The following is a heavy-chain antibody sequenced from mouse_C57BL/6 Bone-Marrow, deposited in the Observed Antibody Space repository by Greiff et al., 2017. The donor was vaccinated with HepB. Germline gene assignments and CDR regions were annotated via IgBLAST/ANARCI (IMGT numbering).Heavy chain of an antibody. J-gene: IGHJ1*03. Sequence: EVMLVESGGGLVKPGGSLKLSCAASGFTFSSYAMSWVRQTPEKRLEWVATISDGGSYTYYPDNVKGRFTISRDNAKNNLYLQMSHLKSEDTAMYYCARGYYYGSSYCWYFDVWGTGTTVTVSS. V-gene: IGHV5-4*03. CDR3: ARGYYYGSSYCWYFDV. CDR2: ISDGGSYT. D-gene: IGHD1-1*01. CDR1: GFTFSSYA.